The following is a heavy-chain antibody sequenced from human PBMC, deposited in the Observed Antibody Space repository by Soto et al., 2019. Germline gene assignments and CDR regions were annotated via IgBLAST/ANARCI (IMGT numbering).Heavy chain of an antibody. CDR2: TYYRSKWYY. Sequence: SQTLSLTCAISGYSVSSDIAAWAWIIQSPSRGLEWLGRTYYRSKWYYDYAVSVKSRVIINPDTSKNQFSLQLNSVTPEDTALYFCARAIAGLWALEFWGQGIPVTVSS. CDR3: ARAIAGLWALEF. CDR1: GYSVSSDIAA. D-gene: IGHD1-1*01. V-gene: IGHV6-1*01. J-gene: IGHJ4*02.